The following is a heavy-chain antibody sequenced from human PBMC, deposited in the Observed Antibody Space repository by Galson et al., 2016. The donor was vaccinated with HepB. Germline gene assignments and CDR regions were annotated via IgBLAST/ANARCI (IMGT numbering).Heavy chain of an antibody. D-gene: IGHD2-21*01. CDR3: ARDATRGGDFDY. V-gene: IGHV3-7*01. CDR1: GFTFTNYL. CDR2: INQDANEK. J-gene: IGHJ4*02. Sequence: LRLSCAASGFTFTNYLMSWVRQAPGKGLEWVAQINQDANEKYYVDSVKGRFTISRDNAKNSLYLQMNSLRAEDTAVYYCARDATRGGDFDYWAQGTLVIVSS.